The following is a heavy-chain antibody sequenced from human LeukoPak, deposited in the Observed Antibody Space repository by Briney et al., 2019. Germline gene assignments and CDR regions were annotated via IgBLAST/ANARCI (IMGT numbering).Heavy chain of an antibody. D-gene: IGHD5-12*01. CDR2: ISSSSSYI. V-gene: IGHV3-21*01. J-gene: IGHJ4*02. CDR1: GFTFSSYS. Sequence: TGGSLRLSCAASGFTFSSYSMNWVRQAPGKGLEWVSYISSSSSYIYYADSVKGRFTISRDNAKNSLYLQMNSLRAEDTAVYYCARQGGDSGYDHYFDYWGQGTLVTVSS. CDR3: ARQGGDSGYDHYFDY.